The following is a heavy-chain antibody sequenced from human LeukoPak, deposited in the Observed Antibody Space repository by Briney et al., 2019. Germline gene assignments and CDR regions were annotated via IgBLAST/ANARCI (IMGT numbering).Heavy chain of an antibody. CDR3: STDGAFDI. J-gene: IGHJ3*02. Sequence: NPGGSLRLSCAASGFTFNTAWMSWVRQAPGKGLEWVGHIKSKTDGGTTDYAAPVKGRFTISGDDSKNTLYLQMNSLKTEDTAMYYCSTDGAFDIWGQGTMVTVSS. CDR1: GFTFNTAW. V-gene: IGHV3-15*01. CDR2: IKSKTDGGTT.